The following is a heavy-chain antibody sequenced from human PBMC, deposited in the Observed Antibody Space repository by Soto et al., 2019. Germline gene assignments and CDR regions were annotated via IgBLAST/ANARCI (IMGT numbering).Heavy chain of an antibody. CDR3: ASFKYYYDSSGYYYFDY. CDR1: GYSFTSYW. CDR2: IYPGDPDT. V-gene: IGHV5-51*01. D-gene: IGHD3-22*01. Sequence: PGESLKISCKGSGYSFTSYWIGWVRQMPGKGLEWMGIIYPGDPDTRYSPSFQGQVTISADKSISTAYLQWSSLKASDTAMYYCASFKYYYDSSGYYYFDYGAQGTLVTVP. J-gene: IGHJ4*02.